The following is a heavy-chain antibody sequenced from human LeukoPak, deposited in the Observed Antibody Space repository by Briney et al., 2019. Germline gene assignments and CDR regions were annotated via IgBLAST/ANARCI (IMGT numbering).Heavy chain of an antibody. CDR2: IKSRADGGTP. Sequence: PGGSLRLSCAASGFTFSDSWMIWVRQAPGKELEWVGRIKSRADGGTPDYAAPVTGRFTISRDDSNGTLFLQMNSLTTEDAAVYYCATQGLLDAFDIWGQGTMVIVSS. D-gene: IGHD3-22*01. V-gene: IGHV3-15*01. CDR1: GFTFSDSW. CDR3: ATQGLLDAFDI. J-gene: IGHJ3*02.